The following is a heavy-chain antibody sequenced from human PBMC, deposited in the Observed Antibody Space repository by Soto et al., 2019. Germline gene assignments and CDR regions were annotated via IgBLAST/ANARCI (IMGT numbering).Heavy chain of an antibody. J-gene: IGHJ3*02. Sequence: TLSLTCSVSGESINSGGYYWSWIRHHPGKGLEWIGYIYDSESAYYNPSLKSRVTISMDTSKNHFAMKLSSVTAADTAVYYCARAHGSGWGAFDIWGQGTMVTV. V-gene: IGHV4-31*03. D-gene: IGHD3-10*01. CDR1: GESINSGGYY. CDR2: IYDSESA. CDR3: ARAHGSGWGAFDI.